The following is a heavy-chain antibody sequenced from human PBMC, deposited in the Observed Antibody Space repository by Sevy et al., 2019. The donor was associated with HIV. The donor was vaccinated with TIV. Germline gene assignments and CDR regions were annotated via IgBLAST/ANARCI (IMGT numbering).Heavy chain of an antibody. CDR1: GGSISSGGYY. CDR3: ARVRTVAGVNGVGWFDP. Sequence: SETLSLTCTVSGGSISSGGYYWSWIRQPAGEGLEWIGRIYPSGSTNYRPSLRSRFTMSVDTSKNQFSLGLSSVTAADTAVYYCARVRTVAGVNGVGWFDPWGQGTLVTISS. V-gene: IGHV4-61*02. D-gene: IGHD2-8*01. CDR2: IYPSGST. J-gene: IGHJ5*02.